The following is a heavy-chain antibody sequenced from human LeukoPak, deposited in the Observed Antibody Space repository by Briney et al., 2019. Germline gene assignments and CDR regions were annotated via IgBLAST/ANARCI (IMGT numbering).Heavy chain of an antibody. D-gene: IGHD4-17*01. CDR3: SRVIDYDQLAY. Sequence: QPSQTLSLTCSVSGGSISSGDYYWSWIRQHPGKGLEWIGYIHYSGSTYYNPSLKSRVSISVSTSKNRFSLQLSSVTAADTAVYYCSRVIDYDQLAYWGQGTLVTVSS. V-gene: IGHV4-31*03. CDR2: IHYSGST. CDR1: GGSISSGDYY. J-gene: IGHJ4*02.